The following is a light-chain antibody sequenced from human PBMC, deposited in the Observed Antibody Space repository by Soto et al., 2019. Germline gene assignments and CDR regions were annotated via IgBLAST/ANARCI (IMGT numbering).Light chain of an antibody. Sequence: EIVMTQSPATLSVSPGERATLSCRASQSVSSNLAWYQQKPGQAPRLLIYGASTRATGIPARFSGSGSGTEVSLTISSLQSKDFAVYYWQQYNNWPLTFGGGTKVEIK. J-gene: IGKJ4*01. CDR3: QQYNNWPLT. CDR2: GAS. CDR1: QSVSSN. V-gene: IGKV3D-15*01.